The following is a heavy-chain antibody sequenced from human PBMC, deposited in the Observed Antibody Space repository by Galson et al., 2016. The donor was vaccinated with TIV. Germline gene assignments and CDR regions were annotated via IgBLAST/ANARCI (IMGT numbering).Heavy chain of an antibody. CDR2: IKSNFDGGTT. CDR3: TTELGYCSGGYCYYFDY. D-gene: IGHD2-15*01. Sequence: SLRLSCAASGFIFSNAWMSWVRQAPGKGLEWVGRIKSNFDGGTTDYAPPVKGRFTISRHASKNTLFLQMNRLKTEDTAVYYCTTELGYCSGGYCYYFDYWGQGTLVTVSS. V-gene: IGHV3-15*01. J-gene: IGHJ4*02. CDR1: GFIFSNAW.